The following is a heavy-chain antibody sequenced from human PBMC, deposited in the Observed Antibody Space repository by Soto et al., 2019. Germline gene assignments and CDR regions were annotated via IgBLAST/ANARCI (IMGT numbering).Heavy chain of an antibody. CDR1: GGSISSYY. CDR2: IYYSGST. V-gene: IGHV4-59*08. CDR3: ARPVVADYYFDY. D-gene: IGHD3-22*01. J-gene: IGHJ4*02. Sequence: SETLSLTCTVSGGSISSYYWSWIRQPPGKGLEWIGYIYYSGSTNYNPSLKSRVTISVDTSKNQFSLKVRSVTAADTAVYYCARPVVADYYFDYWGQGTLVTVSS.